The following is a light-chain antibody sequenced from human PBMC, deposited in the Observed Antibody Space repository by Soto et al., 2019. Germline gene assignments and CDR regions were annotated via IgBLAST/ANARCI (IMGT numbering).Light chain of an antibody. CDR3: QQYNNWP. Sequence: EIVMTQSPATLSVSPGERATLSCRASQSVSSNLAWYQQKPGQAPRLLIYGASTRATGIPARFRGSGSGTVFTLTISSLQSEDFAVYYCQQYNNWPFGEGTNLEIK. CDR2: GAS. CDR1: QSVSSN. V-gene: IGKV3-15*01. J-gene: IGKJ2*01.